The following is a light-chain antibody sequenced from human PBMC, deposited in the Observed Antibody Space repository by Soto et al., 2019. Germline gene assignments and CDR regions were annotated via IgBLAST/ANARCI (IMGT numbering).Light chain of an antibody. J-gene: IGKJ1*01. CDR2: KAS. CDR3: QQYDNASWT. CDR1: QSISSW. Sequence: DIPMTQSPSTLSASVGDRVIITCRASQSISSWLAWYQQKPGKAPNLLIYKASTLKSGVPSRFSGSGSGTEFTLTISSLQPDDFATYYCQQYDNASWTFGQGTKLEIK. V-gene: IGKV1-5*03.